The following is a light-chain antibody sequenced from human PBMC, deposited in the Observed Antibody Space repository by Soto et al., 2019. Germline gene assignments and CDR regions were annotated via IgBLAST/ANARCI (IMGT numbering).Light chain of an antibody. Sequence: EIVMTQSPSTLSVSPGDRATLSCRASQSVSANLAWYQQKPGQAPSLLIYGTSTRATVVPARFSGGGSGTEFTLTISSLQSEDFAVYYCQQYNDWPRTFGQGTKVDI. CDR3: QQYNDWPRT. J-gene: IGKJ1*01. CDR1: QSVSAN. CDR2: GTS. V-gene: IGKV3-15*01.